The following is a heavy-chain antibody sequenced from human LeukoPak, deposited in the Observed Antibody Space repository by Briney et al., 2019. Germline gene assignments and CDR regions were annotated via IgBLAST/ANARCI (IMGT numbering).Heavy chain of an antibody. CDR1: GFTFSSYA. Sequence: GGSLRLSCAASGFTFSSYAMSWVRQAPGKGLEWVSAISGSGGSTYYADSVKGRFTISRDNSKNTLYLQMNSLGAEDTAVYYCAKGIVVVTATPFDYWGQGTLVTVSS. CDR2: ISGSGGST. D-gene: IGHD2-21*02. CDR3: AKGIVVVTATPFDY. V-gene: IGHV3-23*01. J-gene: IGHJ4*02.